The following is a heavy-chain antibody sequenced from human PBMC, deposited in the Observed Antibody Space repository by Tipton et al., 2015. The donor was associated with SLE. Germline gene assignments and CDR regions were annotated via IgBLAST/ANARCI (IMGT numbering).Heavy chain of an antibody. CDR1: GGSITNHY. D-gene: IGHD1-26*01. Sequence: LRLSCTVSGGSITNHYWNWIRQPPGEGLEWIGYIHYSGTTHDNPSLKSRVTMSVDMSKNQFSLRLTSVTAADTAVYYCARTLGAIAHTVYDAFDIWGQGKMVTVSS. V-gene: IGHV4-59*11. CDR2: IHYSGTT. J-gene: IGHJ3*02. CDR3: ARTLGAIAHTVYDAFDI.